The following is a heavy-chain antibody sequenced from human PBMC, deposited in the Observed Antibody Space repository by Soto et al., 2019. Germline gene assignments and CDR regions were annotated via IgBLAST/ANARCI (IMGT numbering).Heavy chain of an antibody. CDR3: ARGDILTGYYAFHY. V-gene: IGHV4-59*01. CDR2: IYDSVST. D-gene: IGHD3-9*01. J-gene: IGHJ4*02. Sequence: QVQLQESGPGLVKPSETLSLTCTVSGGSISSYYWSWIRQPPGKGLEWIGYIYDSVSTNYNPSLKSRVTISVDTSKYQFSLKLSSVTAADTAVYYWARGDILTGYYAFHYWGQGTLVTVSS. CDR1: GGSISSYY.